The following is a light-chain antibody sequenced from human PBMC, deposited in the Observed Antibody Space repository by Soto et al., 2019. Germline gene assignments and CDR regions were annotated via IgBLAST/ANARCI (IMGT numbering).Light chain of an antibody. CDR1: QSVSSSY. CDR3: QQYGSSGT. CDR2: GAS. J-gene: IGKJ1*01. Sequence: EIVLTQSPGPLSLSPGERATLSCRASQSVSSSYLAWYQQKPGQAPRILIYGASNRATGIPDRFSGSGSGTDFTLTISRLDPEYFAVYYCQQYGSSGTFGQGTKVDIK. V-gene: IGKV3-20*01.